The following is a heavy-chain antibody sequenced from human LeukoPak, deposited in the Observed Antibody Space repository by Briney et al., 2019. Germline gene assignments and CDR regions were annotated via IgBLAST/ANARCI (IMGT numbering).Heavy chain of an antibody. D-gene: IGHD3-16*01. CDR1: GGSISSSSYY. CDR3: ARRPDYDISPFHY. J-gene: IGHJ4*02. Sequence: SDTLSLTCTVSGGSISSSSYYWGWIRQPPGKGLEWIGSIYYSGSTYYNPSLKSRVTISVDTSKNQFSLKLSSVTAADTAVYYCARRPDYDISPFHYRGQRAIVTVSS. CDR2: IYYSGST. V-gene: IGHV4-39*01.